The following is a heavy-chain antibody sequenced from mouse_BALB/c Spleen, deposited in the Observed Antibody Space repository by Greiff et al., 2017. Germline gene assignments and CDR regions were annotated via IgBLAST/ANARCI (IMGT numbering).Heavy chain of an antibody. CDR2: IDPFNGGT. V-gene: IGHV1S135*01. J-gene: IGHJ2*01. CDR3: ARNRYSDY. Sequence: EVKLQESGPELMKPGASVKISCKASGYSFTSYYMHWVKQSHGKSLEWIGYIDPFNGGTSYNQKFKGKATLTVDKSSSTAYMHLSSLTSEDSAVYYCARNRYSDYWGQGTTLTVSS. CDR1: GYSFTSYY.